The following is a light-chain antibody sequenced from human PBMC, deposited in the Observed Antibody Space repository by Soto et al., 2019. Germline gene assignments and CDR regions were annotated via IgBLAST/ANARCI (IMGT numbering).Light chain of an antibody. Sequence: QSVLAQPRSVSGSPGQSVTISCTGTSSDVGAYNYVSWYQHHPGKAPKLMIYDVNKRPSGVPDRFSGSKSGNTASLTISGLQAEDEADYSCCSYAGTYTYVFGTGTKVTVL. CDR3: CSYAGTYTYV. V-gene: IGLV2-11*01. CDR2: DVN. CDR1: SSDVGAYNY. J-gene: IGLJ1*01.